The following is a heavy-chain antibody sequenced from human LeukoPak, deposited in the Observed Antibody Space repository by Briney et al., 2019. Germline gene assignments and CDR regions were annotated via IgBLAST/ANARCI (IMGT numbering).Heavy chain of an antibody. CDR1: GGSIRNYY. Sequence: SETLSLTCTVSGGSIRNYYWSWIRQPPGKALEWMGYIYDSGSTNYNPSLKSRFTISLDTSKSQFSLKLSSVTAEDTAVYYCARHCNSGGYAIDYWGQGTLVTVSS. D-gene: IGHD6-19*01. CDR2: IYDSGST. J-gene: IGHJ4*02. V-gene: IGHV4-59*08. CDR3: ARHCNSGGYAIDY.